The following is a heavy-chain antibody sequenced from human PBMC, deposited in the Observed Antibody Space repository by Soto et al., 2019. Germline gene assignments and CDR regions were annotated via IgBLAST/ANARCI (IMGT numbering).Heavy chain of an antibody. Sequence: PSETLSLTCGVSGDSVTSSNPYWVCIRQPPGKGLERIGTFWHRSSTEYHPSLKSRVTISLDRPTKQFSLQVRCVTAADTAVYSCARALSKMSFGGISSYDFDSWGQGILVTVSS. CDR3: ARALSKMSFGGISSYDFDS. J-gene: IGHJ4*02. CDR2: FWHRSST. V-gene: IGHV4-39*01. D-gene: IGHD1-26*01. CDR1: GDSVTSSNPY.